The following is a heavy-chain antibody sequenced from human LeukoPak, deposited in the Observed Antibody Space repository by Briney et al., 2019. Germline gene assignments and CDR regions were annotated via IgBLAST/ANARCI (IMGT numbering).Heavy chain of an antibody. D-gene: IGHD3-16*01. CDR3: ARAKVKGDDY. J-gene: IGHJ4*02. V-gene: IGHV4-34*01. CDR1: GGSFSGYY. CDR2: INHSGST. Sequence: SETLSLTCAVYGGSFSGYYWSWIRQPPGKGLEWIGGINHSGSTNYNPSLKSRVTISVDTSKNQFSLKLSSVTAADTAVYYCARAKVKGDDYWGQGTLVTVSS.